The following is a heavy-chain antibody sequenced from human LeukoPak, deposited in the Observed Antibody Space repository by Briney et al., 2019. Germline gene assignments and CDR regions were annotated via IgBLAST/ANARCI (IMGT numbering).Heavy chain of an antibody. J-gene: IGHJ6*02. D-gene: IGHD3-9*01. CDR2: INSDGSST. CDR3: ARDSPEGYFGWLGYYYGMDV. Sequence: GGSLTLSCSASGFTFSSYWMHWVRQAPGKGLVWVSRINSDGSSTSYADSVKGRFTISRDNAKNTLYLQMNSLRAEDTAVYYWARDSPEGYFGWLGYYYGMDVWGQGTTVSVSS. V-gene: IGHV3-74*01. CDR1: GFTFSSYW.